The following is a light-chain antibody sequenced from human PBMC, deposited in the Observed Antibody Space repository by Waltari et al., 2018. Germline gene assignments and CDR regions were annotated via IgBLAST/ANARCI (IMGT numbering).Light chain of an antibody. Sequence: LSCRASQSVSSYLAWYQHKPGQAPRLLIYDASNRATGIPARFSGSGSGTDFTLTISSLEPEDFAVYYCQQRSNWLTFGGGTKVEIK. J-gene: IGKJ4*01. CDR3: QQRSNWLT. CDR2: DAS. CDR1: QSVSSY. V-gene: IGKV3-11*01.